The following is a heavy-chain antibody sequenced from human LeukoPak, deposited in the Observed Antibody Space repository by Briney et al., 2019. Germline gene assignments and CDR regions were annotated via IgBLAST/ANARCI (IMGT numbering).Heavy chain of an antibody. CDR3: ARLGSSGWYNWFDP. J-gene: IGHJ5*02. CDR2: INHSGST. V-gene: IGHV4-34*01. Sequence: SETLSLTCAVYGGSFSGYYWSWIRQPPGKGLEWIGEINHSGSTNYNPSLTSRVTISVDTSKNHFSLKLSSVTAADTAVYYCARLGSSGWYNWFDPWGQGTLVTVSS. CDR1: GGSFSGYY. D-gene: IGHD6-19*01.